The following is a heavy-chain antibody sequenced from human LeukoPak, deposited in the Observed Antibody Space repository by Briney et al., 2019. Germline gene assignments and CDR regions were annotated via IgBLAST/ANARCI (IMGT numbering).Heavy chain of an antibody. CDR2: IRGSGGNT. CDR1: GFTFTSYA. J-gene: IGHJ6*02. D-gene: IGHD5-12*01. CDR3: ARDYSGYDRSSPDV. Sequence: PGGSLRLSCAASGFTFTSYAMSWVRQAPGKGLEWVSSIRGSGGNTYYADSVKGRFTISRDNPKNTVYLQMNSLRPEDTAVYYCARDYSGYDRSSPDVWGQGTTVAVSS. V-gene: IGHV3-23*01.